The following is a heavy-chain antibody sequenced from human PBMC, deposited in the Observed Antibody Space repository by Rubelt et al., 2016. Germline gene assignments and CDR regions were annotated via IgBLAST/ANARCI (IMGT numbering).Heavy chain of an antibody. Sequence: GSGGGLVQPGGSLRLSCAASGFTFSSYAMSWVRQAPGKGLEWVSAISGSGGSTYYADSVKGRFTISRDNSRNTLFLQMNSLRAEDTAVYYCARDLGGAGSYYMGYFDYWGQGTLVTVAS. V-gene: IGHV3-23*01. CDR3: ARDLGGAGSYYMGYFDY. CDR1: GFTFSSYA. CDR2: ISGSGGST. D-gene: IGHD3-10*01. J-gene: IGHJ4*02.